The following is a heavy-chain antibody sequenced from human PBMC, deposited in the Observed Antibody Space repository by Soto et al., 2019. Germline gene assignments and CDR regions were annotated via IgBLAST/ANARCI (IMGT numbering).Heavy chain of an antibody. CDR2: IYYSGST. V-gene: IGHV4-59*08. Sequence: QVQLQESGPGLVKPSETLSLTCTVSGGSISSYYWSWIRQPPGKGLEWIGYIYYSGSTNYNPSLKXRAPISVDTSKNQFSLKLSSVTAADTAVYYCARRYGGHFDYWGQGTLVTVSS. J-gene: IGHJ4*02. CDR3: ARRYGGHFDY. D-gene: IGHD4-17*01. CDR1: GGSISSYY.